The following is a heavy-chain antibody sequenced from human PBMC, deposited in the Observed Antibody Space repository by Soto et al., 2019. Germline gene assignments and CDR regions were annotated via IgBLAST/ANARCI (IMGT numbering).Heavy chain of an antibody. CDR3: STRAYDTNGYYRFEP. CDR2: IKHSGRV. V-gene: IGHV4-34*01. CDR1: GGSFSGHS. D-gene: IGHD3-22*01. J-gene: IGHJ5*01. Sequence: QVQLQQWGAGLLKPSETLSLTCAVYGGSFSGHSWTWIRQSPGKGLEWIGDIKHSGRVNYSPSLKRRVTISRDTSKNQFSLTLSAVTAADTSMYYCSTRAYDTNGYYRFEPWGQGTLVTVSS.